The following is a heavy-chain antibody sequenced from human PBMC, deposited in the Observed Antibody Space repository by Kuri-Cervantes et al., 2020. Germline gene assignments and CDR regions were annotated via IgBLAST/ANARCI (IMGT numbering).Heavy chain of an antibody. Sequence: SETLSLTCTVSGGSISSYYWSWIRQPAGKGLEWIGYIYYSGSTNYNPSLKSRVTISVDTSKNQFSLKLSSVTAADTAVYYCARLRPYDYVWGSYYPPDLFDYWGQGTLVTVSS. J-gene: IGHJ4*02. V-gene: IGHV4-59*12. CDR1: GGSISSYY. D-gene: IGHD3-16*01. CDR2: IYYSGST. CDR3: ARLRPYDYVWGSYYPPDLFDY.